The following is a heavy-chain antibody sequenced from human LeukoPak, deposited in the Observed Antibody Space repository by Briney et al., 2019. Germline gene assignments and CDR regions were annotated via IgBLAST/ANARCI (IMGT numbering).Heavy chain of an antibody. V-gene: IGHV3-7*01. Sequence: PGGSLRLSCAASGFIFNNYWISWVRQAPGEGLEWVANIKQDGSEKYYVDSVKGRFTISRDNAKNSLYLQMNSLRAEDTAVYYCASRGFLEWLSEFDYWGQGTLVTVSS. CDR3: ASRGFLEWLSEFDY. CDR1: GFIFNNYW. D-gene: IGHD3-3*01. CDR2: IKQDGSEK. J-gene: IGHJ4*02.